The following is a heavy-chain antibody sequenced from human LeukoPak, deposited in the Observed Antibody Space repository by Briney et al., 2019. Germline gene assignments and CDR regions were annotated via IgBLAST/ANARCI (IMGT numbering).Heavy chain of an antibody. Sequence: GGSPRLSCAASGFTFSNYGMNWVRHAPGEGLEWVSYINSRSSTIYYADSVKGRFTISRDNAKNSLYLQMNSLRVEDSAVYYCARYWSSWSADYWGQGTLVTVSS. J-gene: IGHJ4*02. CDR3: ARYWSSWSADY. V-gene: IGHV3-48*01. CDR2: INSRSSTI. D-gene: IGHD6-13*01. CDR1: GFTFSNYG.